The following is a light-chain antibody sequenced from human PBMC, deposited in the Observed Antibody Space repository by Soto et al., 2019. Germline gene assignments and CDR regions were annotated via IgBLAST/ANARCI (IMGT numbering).Light chain of an antibody. Sequence: EIVLTQSPATLSLSPGERATLSCRASQSISNFLAWYQQKPGQAPRLLIYDASKRATDIPDMVIGSGSGTDFTLTISSLEPEDFAVYYCHQRSNWPPFTFGGGTKVEI. CDR1: QSISNF. CDR2: DAS. V-gene: IGKV3-11*01. CDR3: HQRSNWPPFT. J-gene: IGKJ4*01.